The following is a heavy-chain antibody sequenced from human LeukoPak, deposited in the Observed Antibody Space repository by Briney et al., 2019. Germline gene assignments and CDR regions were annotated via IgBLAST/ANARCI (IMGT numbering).Heavy chain of an antibody. J-gene: IGHJ4*02. V-gene: IGHV1-18*01. D-gene: IGHD3-22*01. CDR3: ARGPFYDSSGYYTFHFDY. Sequence: ASVKVSCKASGYTFTSYGISWVRQAPGQELEWMGWISAYNGNTNYAQKLQGRVTMTTDTSTSTAYMELRSLRSDDTAVYYCARGPFYDSSGYYTFHFDYWGQGTLVTVSS. CDR2: ISAYNGNT. CDR1: GYTFTSYG.